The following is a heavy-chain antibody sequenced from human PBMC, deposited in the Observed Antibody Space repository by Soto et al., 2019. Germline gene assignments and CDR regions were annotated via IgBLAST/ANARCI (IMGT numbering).Heavy chain of an antibody. CDR1: GFTSSSYS. D-gene: IGHD3-22*01. CDR3: ARFPAPTYYYDSSGYYYFDY. CDR2: ISSSSSTI. V-gene: IGHV3-48*01. J-gene: IGHJ4*02. Sequence: PGGSLRLSCAASGFTSSSYSMNWVRQAPGKGLEWVSYISSSSSTIYYADSVKGRFTISRDNAKNSLYLQMNSLRAEDTAVYYCARFPAPTYYYDSSGYYYFDYWGQGTLVTVSS.